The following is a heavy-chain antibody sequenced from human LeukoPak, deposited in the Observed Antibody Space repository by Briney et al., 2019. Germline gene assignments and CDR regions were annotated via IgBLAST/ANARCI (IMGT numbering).Heavy chain of an antibody. V-gene: IGHV3-7*03. Sequence: PGGSLRLSCAASGFTFNRYWMNWVRQAPGKGLEWVANIKQDGSQKYYVDSVKGRFTISRDNAKNSLYLQMDSLRAEDTAVYYCASAARQRWLQIDYWGQGTLLTVSS. J-gene: IGHJ4*02. D-gene: IGHD5-24*01. CDR1: GFTFNRYW. CDR3: ASAARQRWLQIDY. CDR2: IKQDGSQK.